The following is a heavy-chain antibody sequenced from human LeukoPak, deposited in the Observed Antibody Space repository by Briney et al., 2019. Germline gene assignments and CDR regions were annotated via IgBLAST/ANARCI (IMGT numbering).Heavy chain of an antibody. D-gene: IGHD3-16*01. CDR3: ATSPRVTLYVMGDFAY. CDR1: GVTNYA. Sequence: GGSLRLSCAVSGVTNYAISWVRQAPGKGLEWVSVISGSGGSTYYADSVKGRFTISRDTSDNTIYLQMNSLRADDTAVYYCATSPRVTLYVMGDFAYWGQGTLVTVSS. CDR2: ISGSGGST. V-gene: IGHV3-23*01. J-gene: IGHJ4*02.